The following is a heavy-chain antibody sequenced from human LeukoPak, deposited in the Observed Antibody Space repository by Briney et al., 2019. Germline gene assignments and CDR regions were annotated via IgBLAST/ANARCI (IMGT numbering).Heavy chain of an antibody. CDR2: IYPGDSNT. V-gene: IGHV5-51*01. J-gene: IGHJ3*01. CDR1: GSHFSNYW. Sequence: GASLKISCKGPGSHFSNYWIGWVRQLPGKGLEWMGIIYPGDSNTRSSPSFQGQVTISADKSIATAFLQWSSLKASDTAIYYCARRLWFGDQEVFDVWGQGTMVTVSS. D-gene: IGHD3-10*01. CDR3: ARRLWFGDQEVFDV.